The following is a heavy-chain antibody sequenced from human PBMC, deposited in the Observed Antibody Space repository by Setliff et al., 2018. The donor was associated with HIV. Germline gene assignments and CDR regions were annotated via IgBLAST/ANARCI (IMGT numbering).Heavy chain of an antibody. CDR2: IYPEDSNI. J-gene: IGHJ3*02. V-gene: IGHV5-51*01. Sequence: GDSLKISCKAVDYTFTTYWIGWVRQMPGEGLEWMGIIYPEDSNIKYNPSFQNQVTISADKSISTAYLQVHNLKASDTATYYCARRDGRSMNAFEIWGPGTMVT. CDR1: DYTFTTYW. D-gene: IGHD6-13*01. CDR3: ARRDGRSMNAFEI.